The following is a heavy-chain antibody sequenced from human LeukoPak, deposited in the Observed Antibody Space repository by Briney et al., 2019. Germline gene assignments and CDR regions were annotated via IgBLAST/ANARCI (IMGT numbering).Heavy chain of an antibody. CDR3: AREETSGSSSAFDI. CDR1: GYTFTDHY. V-gene: IGHV1-2*02. D-gene: IGHD1-26*01. CDR2: INPNSGGT. J-gene: IGHJ3*02. Sequence: ASVKVSCKASGYTFTDHYVHWARQAPGQGLEWMGWINPNSGGTNSAQKFQGRVTMTRDTSISTAYMELSRLRSDDTAVYYCAREETSGSSSAFDIWGQGTMVTVSS.